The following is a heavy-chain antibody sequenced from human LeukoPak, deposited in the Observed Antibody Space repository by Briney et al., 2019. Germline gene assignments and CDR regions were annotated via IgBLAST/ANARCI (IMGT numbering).Heavy chain of an antibody. Sequence: PGRSLRLSCTASGFTFSTYGMHWVRQAPGKGLEWVAGIWDDGSSQYYADSVEGRFTISRDDSKNTLYLQMNSLRAEDTAFYYSARAIGSSSEPDYWGQGALVTVSS. CDR3: ARAIGSSSEPDY. CDR2: IWDDGSSQ. CDR1: GFTFSTYG. D-gene: IGHD2-15*01. J-gene: IGHJ4*02. V-gene: IGHV3-33*01.